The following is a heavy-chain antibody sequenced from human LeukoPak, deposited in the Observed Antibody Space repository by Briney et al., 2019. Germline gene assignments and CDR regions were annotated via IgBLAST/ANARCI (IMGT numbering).Heavy chain of an antibody. Sequence: SQTLSLTCTVSGGSISSGGYYWSWIRQHPGKGLEWIEYIYYSGSAYYNLSLKSRVTISVHTSENQFPLKLSSVTAADTDVYYCARVNYGSATKEDYWGQGTLVTVSS. D-gene: IGHD3-10*01. CDR2: IYYSGSA. J-gene: IGHJ4*02. V-gene: IGHV4-31*03. CDR1: GGSISSGGYY. CDR3: ARVNYGSATKEDY.